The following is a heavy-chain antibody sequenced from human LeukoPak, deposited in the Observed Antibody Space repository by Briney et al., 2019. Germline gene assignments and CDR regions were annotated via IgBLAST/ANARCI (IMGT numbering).Heavy chain of an antibody. CDR3: ARELSSGSYTRSYYFDY. J-gene: IGHJ4*02. CDR1: GGTFSSYA. D-gene: IGHD1-26*01. Sequence: ASVKVSCKASGGTFSSYAISWVRQAPGQGLEWMGRIIPIFGIANYAQKFQGRVTITADKSTSTAYMELSSLRSEDTAVCYCARELSSGSYTRSYYFDYWGQGTLVTVSS. CDR2: IIPIFGIA. V-gene: IGHV1-69*04.